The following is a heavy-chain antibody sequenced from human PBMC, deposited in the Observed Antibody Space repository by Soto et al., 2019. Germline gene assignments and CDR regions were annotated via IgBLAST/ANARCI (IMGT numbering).Heavy chain of an antibody. J-gene: IGHJ6*02. CDR1: GFTFRNYD. Sequence: EVQLVESGGGLVQPGGSFRLSCEASGFTFRNYDMHWVRQGTGKGLEWVSGISAAGDPDYADSVEGRFTISRENAQNSFFLQMNSLRVGDTAVYYCARTDRDFYGLDVWGPGTTDIVSS. CDR2: ISAAGDP. CDR3: ARTDRDFYGLDV. V-gene: IGHV3-13*05.